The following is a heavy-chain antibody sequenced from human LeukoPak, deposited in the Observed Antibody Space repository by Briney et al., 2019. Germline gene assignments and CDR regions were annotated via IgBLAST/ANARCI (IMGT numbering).Heavy chain of an antibody. D-gene: IGHD2-15*01. J-gene: IGHJ4*02. CDR2: ISDSGAAT. V-gene: IGHV3-23*01. CDR1: GFTFSNYA. CDR3: AKRSCSGGSCNFAY. Sequence: GGSLRLSCAASGFTFSNYAMSWVRQAPGKGLEWVSAISDSGAATNYADSVKGRLTISRDNSKNTLYLQMNSLRAEDTALYYCAKRSCSGGSCNFAYWGQGTLVTVSS.